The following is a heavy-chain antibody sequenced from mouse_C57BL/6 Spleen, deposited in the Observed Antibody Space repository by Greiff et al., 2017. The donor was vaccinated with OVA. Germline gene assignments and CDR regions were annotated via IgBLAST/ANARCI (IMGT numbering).Heavy chain of an antibody. V-gene: IGHV1-26*01. CDR1: GYTFTDYY. J-gene: IGHJ4*01. Sequence: DVQLQQSGPELVKPGASVKISCKASGYTFTDYYMNWVKQSHGKSLEWIGDINPNNGGTSYNQKFKGKATLTVDKSSSTAYMELRSLTSEDSAVYYCARRVYYYAMDYWGQGTSVTVAS. CDR2: INPNNGGT. CDR3: ARRVYYYAMDY.